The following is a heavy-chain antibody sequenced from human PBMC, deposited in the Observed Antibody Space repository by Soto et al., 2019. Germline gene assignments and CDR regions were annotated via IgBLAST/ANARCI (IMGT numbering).Heavy chain of an antibody. Sequence: SETLSLTCTVSGGSITNYYWSWIRQPAGKGLEWSGRMYTKERTNFNPSLQSRVTFSVDKSNNQFSLRLTSVTAADTAVYFCAREIVTAGGNNYLDPWCPGTLVTVSS. D-gene: IGHD2-21*02. V-gene: IGHV4-4*07. CDR3: AREIVTAGGNNYLDP. CDR1: GGSITNYY. CDR2: MYTKERT. J-gene: IGHJ5*02.